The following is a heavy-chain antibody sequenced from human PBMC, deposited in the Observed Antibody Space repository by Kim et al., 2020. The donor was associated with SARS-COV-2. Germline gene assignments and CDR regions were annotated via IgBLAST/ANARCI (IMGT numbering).Heavy chain of an antibody. D-gene: IGHD6-13*01. J-gene: IGHJ6*02. Sequence: SETLSLTCAVYGGSFSGYYWSWIRQPPGKGLEWIGEINHSGSTNYNPSLKSRVTISVDTSKNQFSLKLSSVTAADTAVYYCARGQYSSSDYYYYYGMDVWGQGTTVTVSS. CDR1: GGSFSGYY. V-gene: IGHV4-34*01. CDR3: ARGQYSSSDYYYYYGMDV. CDR2: INHSGST.